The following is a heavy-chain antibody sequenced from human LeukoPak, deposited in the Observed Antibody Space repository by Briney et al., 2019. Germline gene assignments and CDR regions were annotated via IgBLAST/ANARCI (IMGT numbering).Heavy chain of an antibody. CDR2: ISYDGSNK. Sequence: GGSLRLSCAASGFTFSSYAMHWVRQAPGKGLEWVAVISYDGSNKYYADSVKGRFTISRDNSKNTLYLQMNSLRAEDTAVYYCARPRYSSSGLFDPWGQGTLVTVSS. V-gene: IGHV3-30-3*01. CDR1: GFTFSSYA. D-gene: IGHD6-13*01. J-gene: IGHJ5*02. CDR3: ARPRYSSSGLFDP.